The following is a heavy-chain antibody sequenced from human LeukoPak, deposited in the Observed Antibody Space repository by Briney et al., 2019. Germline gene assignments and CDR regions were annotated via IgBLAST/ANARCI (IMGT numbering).Heavy chain of an antibody. CDR2: IYYSGST. CDR3: ARVLARGQWLVNWFDP. CDR1: GGSISSYY. D-gene: IGHD6-19*01. V-gene: IGHV4-59*01. J-gene: IGHJ5*02. Sequence: PSETLSLTCTVSGGSISSYYWSWIRQPPGKGLEWIGNIYYSGSTNYNPSLKSRVTISADTSKNQFSLKLRSVTAADTAVYYCARVLARGQWLVNWFDPWGQGTLVTVSS.